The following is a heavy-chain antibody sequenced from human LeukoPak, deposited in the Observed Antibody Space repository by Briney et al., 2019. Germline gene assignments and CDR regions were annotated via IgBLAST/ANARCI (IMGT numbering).Heavy chain of an antibody. Sequence: HAGGSLRLSCAASGFTFSSYAMSWVRQAPGKGLEWVSAISGSGGSTYYADSVKGRFTISRDNSKNTLYLQMNSLGAEDTAVYYCAKAAALGYCSGGSCYSGYWGQGTLVTVSS. D-gene: IGHD2-15*01. CDR3: AKAAALGYCSGGSCYSGY. V-gene: IGHV3-23*01. CDR1: GFTFSSYA. J-gene: IGHJ4*02. CDR2: ISGSGGST.